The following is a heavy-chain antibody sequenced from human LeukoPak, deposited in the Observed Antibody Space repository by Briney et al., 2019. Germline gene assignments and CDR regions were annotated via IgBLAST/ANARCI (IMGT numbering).Heavy chain of an antibody. V-gene: IGHV3-30-3*01. CDR1: GFTFSSYA. D-gene: IGHD2-2*03. CDR2: ISYDGSNK. Sequence: GGSLRLSCVASGFTFSSYAMSWVRQAPGKGLHWVAVISYDGSNKYYADSVKGRFTISRDNSKNTLYLQLNSLRPEDTALYYCARDGYCSSTGCSAYFFDSWGQGTLVTVSS. CDR3: ARDGYCSSTGCSAYFFDS. J-gene: IGHJ4*02.